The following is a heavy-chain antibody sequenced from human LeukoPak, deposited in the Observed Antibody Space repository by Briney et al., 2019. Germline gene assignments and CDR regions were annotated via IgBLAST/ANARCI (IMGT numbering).Heavy chain of an antibody. CDR2: ISYDGSNK. Sequence: GRSLRLSCAASGFTFSSYPIHWVRQAPGKGLEWVAVISYDGSNKYYADSLKGRFTISRDNSRNTLYLQMNSLRAEDTAVYYCARERVRGYSYGLLDYWGQGTLVTVSS. CDR3: ARERVRGYSYGLLDY. CDR1: GFTFSSYP. V-gene: IGHV3-30-3*01. D-gene: IGHD5-18*01. J-gene: IGHJ4*02.